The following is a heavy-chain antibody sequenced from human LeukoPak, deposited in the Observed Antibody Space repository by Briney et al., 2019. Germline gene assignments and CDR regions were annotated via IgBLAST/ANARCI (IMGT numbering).Heavy chain of an antibody. Sequence: SETLSLTCAVYGGSFSDYYWSWIRQAPGKGLEWIGEINHSGSTNYNPSLKSRVTISVDMSKNQFSLKLKLVTAADTAVYYCARAGWFGELYGPLDYWGQGTLVTVSS. V-gene: IGHV4-34*01. D-gene: IGHD3-10*01. CDR3: ARAGWFGELYGPLDY. CDR1: GGSFSDYY. CDR2: INHSGST. J-gene: IGHJ4*02.